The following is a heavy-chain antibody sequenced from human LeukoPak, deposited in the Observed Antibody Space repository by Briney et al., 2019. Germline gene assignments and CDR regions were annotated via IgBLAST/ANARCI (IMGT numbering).Heavy chain of an antibody. CDR1: GGSFSGYY. V-gene: IGHV4-34*01. CDR2: INHSGST. J-gene: IGHJ6*03. CDR3: AKDHFASHIVVVTAIPFYMDV. Sequence: SETLSLTCAVYGGSFSGYYWSWIRQPPGKGLEWIGEINHSGSTNYNPSLKSRVTISVDTSKNQFSLKLSSVTAADTAVYYCAKDHFASHIVVVTAIPFYMDVWGKGTTVTISS. D-gene: IGHD2-21*02.